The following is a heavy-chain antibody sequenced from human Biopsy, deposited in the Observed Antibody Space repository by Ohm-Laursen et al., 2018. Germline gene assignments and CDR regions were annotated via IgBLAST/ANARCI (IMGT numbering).Heavy chain of an antibody. J-gene: IGHJ2*01. CDR1: GFTFGHYA. Sequence: SLRLSCAAFGFTFGHYAMHWVRQAPGKGLEWISLIWYDGTNEDYADSVKGRFTISRDNSKNTLYLQINTLTLEDTAFYYRARGLSSGWYGYFDVWGRGTLVTVSS. CDR3: ARGLSSGWYGYFDV. V-gene: IGHV3-33*01. CDR2: IWYDGTNE. D-gene: IGHD6-19*01.